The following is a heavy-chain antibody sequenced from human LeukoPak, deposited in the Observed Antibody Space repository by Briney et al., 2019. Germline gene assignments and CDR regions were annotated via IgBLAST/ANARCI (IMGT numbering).Heavy chain of an antibody. CDR1: GGSISSYY. CDR3: ARDRGVVTDYYYGMDV. CDR2: IYYSGST. V-gene: IGHV4-59*01. Sequence: SETLSLTCTASGGSISSYYWSWIRQPPGKGLEWIGYIYYSGSTNYNPSLKSRVTISVDTSKNQFSLKLSSVTAADTAVYYCARDRGVVTDYYYGMDVWGQGTTVTVSS. J-gene: IGHJ6*02. D-gene: IGHD3-10*01.